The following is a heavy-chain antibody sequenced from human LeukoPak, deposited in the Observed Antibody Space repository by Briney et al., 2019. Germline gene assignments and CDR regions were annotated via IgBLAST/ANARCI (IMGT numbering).Heavy chain of an antibody. V-gene: IGHV3-30*18. J-gene: IGHJ5*01. Sequence: GGSLRLSCAASGFTFSSYGMPWVRQAPGKGLEWVAVIPFDGSNQYYTDSVKGRFTISRDNSKNTLYLQMNSLRPEDTAVYYCAKNRIPTAITPDSWGRGTLVTVSS. D-gene: IGHD2-2*02. CDR1: GFTFSSYG. CDR2: IPFDGSNQ. CDR3: AKNRIPTAITPDS.